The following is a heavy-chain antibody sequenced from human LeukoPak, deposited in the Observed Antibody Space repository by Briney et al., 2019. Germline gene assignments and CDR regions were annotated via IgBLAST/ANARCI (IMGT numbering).Heavy chain of an antibody. CDR2: ISAYNGNT. CDR3: TRGSYYDSSGYSGVRLFDY. CDR1: GYTFTSYG. Sequence: GASVKVSCKASGYTFTSYGISWVRQAPGQGLEWMGWISAYNGNTNYAQKFQGRVTMTSDTSISTAYMELSRLRSDDTALYYCTRGSYYDSSGYSGVRLFDYWGQGTPVTVPS. J-gene: IGHJ4*02. V-gene: IGHV1-18*01. D-gene: IGHD3-22*01.